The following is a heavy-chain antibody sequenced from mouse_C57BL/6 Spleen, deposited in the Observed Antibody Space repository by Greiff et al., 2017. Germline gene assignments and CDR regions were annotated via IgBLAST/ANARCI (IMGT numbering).Heavy chain of an antibody. J-gene: IGHJ1*03. CDR3: ARHEGYGYDYWYFDV. CDR2: FYPGSGSI. CDR1: GYTFTEYT. Sequence: QVQLKESGAELVKPGASVKLSCKASGYTFTEYTIHWVKQRSGQGLEWIGWFYPGSGSIKYNEKFKDKATLTADKTSSTVYMELSRLTSEDSAVYFCARHEGYGYDYWYFDVWGTGTTVTVSS. V-gene: IGHV1-62-2*01. D-gene: IGHD2-2*01.